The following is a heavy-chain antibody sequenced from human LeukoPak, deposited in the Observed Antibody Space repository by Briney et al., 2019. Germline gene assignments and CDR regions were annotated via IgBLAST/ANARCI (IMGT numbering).Heavy chain of an antibody. CDR3: ARATSQSGAFDI. CDR2: ISSSSSYI. J-gene: IGHJ3*02. CDR1: GFTFSSYS. V-gene: IGHV3-21*01. Sequence: GGSLRLSCAASGFTFSSYSMNWVRQAPGKGLEWVSSISSSSSYIYYADSVKGRCTISRDNAKNSLYLQMNSLRAEDTAVYYGARATSQSGAFDIWGQGTMVTVSS.